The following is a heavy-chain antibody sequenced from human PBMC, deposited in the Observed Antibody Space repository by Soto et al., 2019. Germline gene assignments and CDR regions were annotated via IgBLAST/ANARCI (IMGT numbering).Heavy chain of an antibody. D-gene: IGHD3-3*01. CDR2: IYYSGST. Sequence: PSETLSLTCTVSGGTLSSGGYYWSWIRQHPGKGLEWIGYIYYSGSTYYNPSLKSRVTISVDTSKNQFSLKLSSVTAADTAVYYCAGFSRTYYDFFTPTFDRFASWGQGTRVTVSS. CDR1: GGTLSSGGYY. V-gene: IGHV4-31*03. J-gene: IGHJ3*01. CDR3: AGFSRTYYDFFTPTFDRFAS.